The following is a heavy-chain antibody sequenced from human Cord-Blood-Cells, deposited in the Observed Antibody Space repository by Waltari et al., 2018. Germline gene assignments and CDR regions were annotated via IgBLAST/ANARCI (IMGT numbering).Heavy chain of an antibody. CDR2: ISPIFGTA. V-gene: IGHV1-69*06. CDR3: ARGSSSSSYDYGMDV. D-gene: IGHD6-6*01. Sequence: QVQLVQSGAEVKKPGPSVTGSCKASGGTFSSYAISWVRQAPGQGLEWIGWISPIFGTANYAQKFQGRVTSTADKSTSTAYMELSSLRSEDTAVYYCARGSSSSSYDYGMDVWGQGTTVTVSS. J-gene: IGHJ6*02. CDR1: GGTFSSYA.